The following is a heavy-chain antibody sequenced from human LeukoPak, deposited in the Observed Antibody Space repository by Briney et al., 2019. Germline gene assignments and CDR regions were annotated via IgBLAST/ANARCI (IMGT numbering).Heavy chain of an antibody. D-gene: IGHD2-2*01. CDR2: IYSGGDT. V-gene: IGHV3-53*01. CDR1: GFTVSSNY. J-gene: IGHJ4*02. Sequence: GGSLRLSCAASGFTVSSNYMSWVRQAPGKGLEWVSVIYSGGDTYYADSVKGRFAISRDNPRNTLYLQMSSLRAEDTAVYYCARGRGYCSSTSCRRGIFDYWGQGTLVTVSS. CDR3: ARGRGYCSSTSCRRGIFDY.